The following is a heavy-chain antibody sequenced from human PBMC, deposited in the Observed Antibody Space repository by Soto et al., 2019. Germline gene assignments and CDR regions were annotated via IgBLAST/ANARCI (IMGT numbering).Heavy chain of an antibody. Sequence: PSETLSLTCTVSGGSISSGGYYWSWIRQHPGKGLEWIGYIYYSGSTYYNPSLKSRVTISVDTSKNQFSLKLSSVTAADTAVYYCARRLVVPAAQVPDNWFEPWGQGTLVTV. CDR1: GGSISSGGYY. CDR3: ARRLVVPAAQVPDNWFEP. J-gene: IGHJ5*02. V-gene: IGHV4-31*03. CDR2: IYYSGST. D-gene: IGHD2-2*01.